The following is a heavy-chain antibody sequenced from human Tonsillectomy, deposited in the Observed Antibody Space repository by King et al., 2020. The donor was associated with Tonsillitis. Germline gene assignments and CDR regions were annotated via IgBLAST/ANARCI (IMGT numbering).Heavy chain of an antibody. V-gene: IGHV3-33*05. CDR3: ARERLYSSGWGIDY. J-gene: IGHJ4*02. Sequence: VQLVESGGGVVQPGRSLSLSCAASGFSFSSNGMHWVRQAPGKGLEWVAVISFDGSNKNYADSVKGRFTISRDNSNNTLFLHMNSLRAEDTAVYYCARERLYSSGWGIDYWSQGALLSVSS. CDR2: ISFDGSNK. D-gene: IGHD6-19*01. CDR1: GFSFSSNG.